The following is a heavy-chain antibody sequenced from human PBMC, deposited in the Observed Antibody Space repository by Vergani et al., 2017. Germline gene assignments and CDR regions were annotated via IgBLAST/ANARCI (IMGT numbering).Heavy chain of an antibody. V-gene: IGHV3-7*03. Sequence: EVQLVESGGGLVQPGGSLRLSCAASGFTFSSYWMTWVRQAPGKGLEWVANIKQDGSEKYYVDSVKGRFTISRDNAKNSLYLQMNSLRAEDTAVYYCARDSGYTYGYPNFDYWGQGTLVTVSS. CDR3: ARDSGYTYGYPNFDY. CDR1: GFTFSSYW. D-gene: IGHD5-18*01. J-gene: IGHJ4*02. CDR2: IKQDGSEK.